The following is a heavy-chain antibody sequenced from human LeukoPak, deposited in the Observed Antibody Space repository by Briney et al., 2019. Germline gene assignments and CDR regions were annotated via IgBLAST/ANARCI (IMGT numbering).Heavy chain of an antibody. CDR1: GFTFTSYW. J-gene: IGHJ3*02. V-gene: IGHV3-74*01. CDR2: VKGDGTST. D-gene: IGHD3-16*01. CDR3: ATGLINAYEI. Sequence: GGSLRLSCAASGFTFTSYWMHWVRQAPGKGLVWVSRVKGDGTSTIYADSVKGRFTISRDNDKNTVYLQMNSLRSDDTAVYYCATGLINAYEIWGQGTMLTVSS.